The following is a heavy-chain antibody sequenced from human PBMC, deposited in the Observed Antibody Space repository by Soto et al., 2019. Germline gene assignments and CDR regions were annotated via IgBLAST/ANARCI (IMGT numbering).Heavy chain of an antibody. Sequence: EVQLVESGGGLVKPGGSLRLSCAASGFTFSSYSMNWVRQAPGKGLEWVSSISSSSSYIYYADSVKGRFTISRDNAKNSLYLQMNSLRAEDTAVYYCAREAPIVVVPAAQGAFDYWGQGTLVTVSS. CDR2: ISSSSSYI. D-gene: IGHD2-2*01. V-gene: IGHV3-21*01. CDR1: GFTFSSYS. J-gene: IGHJ4*02. CDR3: AREAPIVVVPAAQGAFDY.